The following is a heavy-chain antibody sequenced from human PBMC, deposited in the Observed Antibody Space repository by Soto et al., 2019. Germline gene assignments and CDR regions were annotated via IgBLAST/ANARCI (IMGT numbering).Heavy chain of an antibody. CDR2: LSAYNANA. CDR1: GYTFRNFG. J-gene: IGHJ4*02. Sequence: QIQLLQSGAEVKKPGASVKVTCKASGYTFRNFGISWVRQAPGQGLEGMGWLSAYNANANYAQKVQGRLTMTADTSTSTAYMELRSLRSYDTAVYYCARENSYFDYWGKGTLVTVSS. CDR3: ARENSYFDY. V-gene: IGHV1-18*01.